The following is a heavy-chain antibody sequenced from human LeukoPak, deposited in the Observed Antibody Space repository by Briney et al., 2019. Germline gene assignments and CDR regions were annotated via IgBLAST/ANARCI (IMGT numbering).Heavy chain of an antibody. CDR3: ARRRVGGSFDY. CDR1: GGSISSYY. D-gene: IGHD1-26*01. J-gene: IGHJ4*02. V-gene: IGHV4-59*08. CDR2: ISYSGST. Sequence: SETLSLTCTVSGGSISSYYWSWIRQPPGKGLEWIGHISYSGSTNYNPSLKSRVTISVDTSKNQFSLNLTSVTAADTAMYYCARRRVGGSFDYWGQGTLVTVSS.